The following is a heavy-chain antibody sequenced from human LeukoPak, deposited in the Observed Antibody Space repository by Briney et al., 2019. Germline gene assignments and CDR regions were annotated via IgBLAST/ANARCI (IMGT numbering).Heavy chain of an antibody. CDR2: ISAYNGNT. Sequence: ASVTVSCKASSYTFTISGISWGRHAPGQGLEWMGWISAYNGNTNYAQKLQGRVAMTTDTSTSTAYMELRSLRSNDTAVYYCARDRTTVTSHPDYWGQGTLVTVSS. V-gene: IGHV1-18*01. J-gene: IGHJ4*02. CDR1: SYTFTISG. CDR3: ARDRTTVTSHPDY. D-gene: IGHD4-11*01.